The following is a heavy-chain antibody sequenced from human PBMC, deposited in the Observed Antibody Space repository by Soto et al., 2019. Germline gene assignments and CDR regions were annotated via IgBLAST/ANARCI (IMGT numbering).Heavy chain of an antibody. CDR3: ARFPVAVAATEDYYGLDA. V-gene: IGHV4-34*01. CDR1: GGSFSSYH. Sequence: PSETLSLTCAVYGGSFSSYHWNWIRQPPGKGLEWLGEINHSGSTNYNPSRKSRVTISVDTSKNQFSLKLSSVTAADTAVYFCARFPVAVAATEDYYGLDAWGQGTTVTVSS. D-gene: IGHD2-15*01. CDR2: INHSGST. J-gene: IGHJ6*02.